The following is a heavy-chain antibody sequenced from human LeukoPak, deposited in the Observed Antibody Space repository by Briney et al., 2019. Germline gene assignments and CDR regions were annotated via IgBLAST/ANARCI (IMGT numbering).Heavy chain of an antibody. Sequence: PGGSLRLSCAASGFTFSGSAMHWVRQASGKGLEWVGRIRNKANNYATAYAALVKGRFTISRDDSKNTAYLQMNSLKTEDTAVYYCYYYDSSGYYPWGQGTLVTVSS. CDR3: YYYDSSGYYP. V-gene: IGHV3-73*01. D-gene: IGHD3-22*01. CDR2: IRNKANNYAT. CDR1: GFTFSGSA. J-gene: IGHJ5*02.